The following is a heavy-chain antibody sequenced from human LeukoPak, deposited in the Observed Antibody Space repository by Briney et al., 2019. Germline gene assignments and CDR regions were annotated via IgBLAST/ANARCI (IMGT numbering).Heavy chain of an antibody. J-gene: IGHJ4*02. D-gene: IGHD3-22*01. CDR2: IIPIFGTA. CDR3: AREYYDSSGYPKYYFDY. Sequence: SVKVSCKASGGTFSSYAISWVRQAPGQGLEWMGGIIPIFGTANYAQKLQGRVTITTDESTGTAYMELSSLRSEDTAVYYCAREYYDSSGYPKYYFDYWGQGTLVTVSS. CDR1: GGTFSSYA. V-gene: IGHV1-69*05.